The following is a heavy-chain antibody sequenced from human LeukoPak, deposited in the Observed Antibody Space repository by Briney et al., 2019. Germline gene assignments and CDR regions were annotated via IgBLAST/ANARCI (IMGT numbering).Heavy chain of an antibody. CDR2: INHSGST. V-gene: IGHV4-34*01. J-gene: IGHJ4*02. Sequence: SETLSLTCAVYGGSFSGYYWGWIRQPPGKGLEWIGEINHSGSTNYNPSLKSRVTISVDTSKNQFSLKLSFVTAEDTAVYYCARASNFEGWLFYHFDYWGQGTLVTVSS. D-gene: IGHD3-9*01. CDR1: GGSFSGYY. CDR3: ARASNFEGWLFYHFDY.